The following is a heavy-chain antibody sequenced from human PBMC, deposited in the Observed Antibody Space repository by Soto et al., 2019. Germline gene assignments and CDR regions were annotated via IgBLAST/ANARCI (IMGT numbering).Heavy chain of an antibody. CDR1: GYSFTSYW. V-gene: IGHV5-51*01. D-gene: IGHD3-10*01. CDR3: GWGGVRGVITRTRDYYGMDV. CDR2: IYPGDSDT. J-gene: IGHJ6*04. Sequence: GESLKISCKGSGYSFTSYWIGWVRQMPGKGLEWMGIIYPGDSDTRYSPSFQGQVTISADKSISTAYLQWSSLKASDTAMYFCGWGGVRGVITRTRDYYGMDVWGKGTTVTVSS.